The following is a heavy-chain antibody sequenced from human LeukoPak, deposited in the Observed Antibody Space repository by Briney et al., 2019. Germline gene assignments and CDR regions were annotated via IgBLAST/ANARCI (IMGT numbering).Heavy chain of an antibody. CDR1: GGSISSSSYY. CDR3: ASQEYSSGWYDDY. D-gene: IGHD6-19*01. CDR2: IYYSGST. Sequence: PSETLSLTCTVSGGSISSSSYYWGWIRQPRGKGLEWIGSIYYSGSTYYKPSLKSRVTISVDTSKNQFSLKLSSVTAADTAVYYCASQEYSSGWYDDYWGQGTLVTVSS. J-gene: IGHJ4*02. V-gene: IGHV4-39*01.